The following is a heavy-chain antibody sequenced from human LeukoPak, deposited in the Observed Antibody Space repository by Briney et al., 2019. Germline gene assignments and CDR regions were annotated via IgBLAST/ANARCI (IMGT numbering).Heavy chain of an antibody. CDR3: ARGYCSGGSCPNFDY. CDR1: GGSISSYY. Sequence: SETLSLTCTVSGGSISSYYWSWIRQPPGKGLEWIGYIYYSGSTNYNSSFKSRVTISIDTSKNQFSLRLSSVTAADTAVYYCARGYCSGGSCPNFDYWGQGTLVTVSS. D-gene: IGHD2-15*01. J-gene: IGHJ4*02. V-gene: IGHV4-59*01. CDR2: IYYSGST.